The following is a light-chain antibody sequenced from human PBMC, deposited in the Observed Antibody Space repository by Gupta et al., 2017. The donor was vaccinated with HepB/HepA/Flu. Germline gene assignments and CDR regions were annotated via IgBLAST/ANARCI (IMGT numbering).Light chain of an antibody. J-gene: IGLJ2*01. CDR2: EVS. CDR1: SNDFGDFNY. CDR3: SSFTYTTTLVV. Sequence: QSALTQPASVSGSPGQSITISCTATSNDFGDFNYVSWYQQHPGKAPKLFISEVSNRPSGVSNRFSGSKSGNTASLTISGLQAEDEADYYCSSFTYTTTLVVFGGGTRLTVL. V-gene: IGLV2-14*01.